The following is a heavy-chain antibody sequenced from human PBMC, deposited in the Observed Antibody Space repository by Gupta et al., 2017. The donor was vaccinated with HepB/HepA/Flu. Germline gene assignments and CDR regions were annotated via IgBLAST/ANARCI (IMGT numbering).Heavy chain of an antibody. D-gene: IGHD1-7*01. J-gene: IGHJ4*02. CDR3: AREGVAGTTSPPFDY. V-gene: IGHV3-7*01. CDR2: IKQDGSEK. Sequence: EVQLVESGGGLVQPGGSLRLSCAASGFTFSSYWMSWVRQAPGKGLEWVANIKQDGSEKYYVDSVKGRFTISRDNAKNSLYLQMNSLRAEDTAVYYCAREGVAGTTSPPFDYWGQGTLVTVSS. CDR1: GFTFSSYW.